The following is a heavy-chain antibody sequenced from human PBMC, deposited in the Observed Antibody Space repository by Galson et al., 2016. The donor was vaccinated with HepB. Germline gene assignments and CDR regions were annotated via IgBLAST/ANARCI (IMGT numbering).Heavy chain of an antibody. Sequence: SLRLSCAASGFTFSNYGMYWVRQAPGKGLEWVAVISYDGKKKYIADSLKGRFTISRDNSKSTVYLQMNSLRAEDTAVYYCARGAGTVMTVIYFDYWGQGAPVTVSS. J-gene: IGHJ4*02. CDR2: ISYDGKKK. CDR3: ARGAGTVMTVIYFDY. D-gene: IGHD2-21*02. CDR1: GFTFSNYG. V-gene: IGHV3-30*03.